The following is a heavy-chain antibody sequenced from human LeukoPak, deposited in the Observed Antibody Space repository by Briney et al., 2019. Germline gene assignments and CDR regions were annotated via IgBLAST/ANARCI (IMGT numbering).Heavy chain of an antibody. CDR3: ASPRPDTAMVWYYFDY. CDR2: ISAYNGNT. Sequence: ASVKVSCRASGYTFTSYGISWVRQAPGQGLEWMGWISAYNGNTNYAQKLQDRVTMTTDTSTSTAYMELRSLRSDDTAVYYCASPRPDTAMVWYYFDYWGQGTLVTVSS. D-gene: IGHD5-18*01. V-gene: IGHV1-18*01. CDR1: GYTFTSYG. J-gene: IGHJ4*02.